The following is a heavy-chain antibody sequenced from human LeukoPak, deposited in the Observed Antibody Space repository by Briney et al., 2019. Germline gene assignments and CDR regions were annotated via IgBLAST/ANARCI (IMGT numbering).Heavy chain of an antibody. D-gene: IGHD6-19*01. CDR1: GGSISSYY. CDR3: ARHDSGWYGRNWFDP. CDR2: IYYSGST. J-gene: IGHJ5*02. V-gene: IGHV4-59*08. Sequence: SETLSLTCTVSGGSISSYYWSWIRQPPGKGLEWIGYIYYSGSTNYNPSLKSRATISVDTSKNQFSLKLSSVTAADTAVYYCARHDSGWYGRNWFDPWGQGTLVTVSS.